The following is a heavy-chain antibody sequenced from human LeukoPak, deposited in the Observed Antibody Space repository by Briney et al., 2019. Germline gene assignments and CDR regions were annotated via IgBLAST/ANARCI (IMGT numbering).Heavy chain of an antibody. D-gene: IGHD3-3*02. CDR1: GFTFSSYG. V-gene: IGHV3-33*01. J-gene: IGHJ4*02. CDR2: IWYDGSNK. CDR3: ARDGILGSHDY. Sequence: GGSLRLSCAASGFTFSSYGMHWVRQAPGKGLEWVAVIWYDGSNKYYADSVKGRFTISRDNSKNTLYLQMNSLRAEDTAVYYCARDGILGSHDYWGQGTLVTVSS.